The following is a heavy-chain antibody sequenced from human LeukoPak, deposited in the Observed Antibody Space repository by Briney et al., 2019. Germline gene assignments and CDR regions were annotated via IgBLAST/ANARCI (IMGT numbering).Heavy chain of an antibody. CDR3: ARDGYSDCSGGSCYIEY. CDR2: ISYDGSNK. J-gene: IGHJ4*02. CDR1: GFTFSSYA. Sequence: PGGSLRLSCAASGFTFSSYAMHWVRQAPGKGLEWVAVISYDGSNKYYADSVKGRFTISRDNSKNTLYLQMNSLRAEDTAVYYCARDGYSDCSGGSCYIEYWGQGTLVTVSS. D-gene: IGHD2-15*01. V-gene: IGHV3-30*04.